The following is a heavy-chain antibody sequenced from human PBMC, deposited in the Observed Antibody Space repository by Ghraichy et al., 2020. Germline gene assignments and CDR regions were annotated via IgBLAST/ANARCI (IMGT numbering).Heavy chain of an antibody. CDR3: ARVERAVAGTYYFDY. V-gene: IGHV4-38-2*01. Sequence: SQTLSLTCAVSGYSISSGYYWGWIRQPPGKGLEWIGSIYHSGSTYYNPSLKSRVTISVDTSKNQFSLKLSSVTAADTAVYYCARVERAVAGTYYFDYWGQGTLVTVSS. D-gene: IGHD6-19*01. CDR1: GYSISSGYY. J-gene: IGHJ4*02. CDR2: IYHSGST.